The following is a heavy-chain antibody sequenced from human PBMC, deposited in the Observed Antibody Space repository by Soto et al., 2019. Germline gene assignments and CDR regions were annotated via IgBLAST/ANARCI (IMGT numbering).Heavy chain of an antibody. CDR3: ATDRGGYCSGGSCPEAWFDS. D-gene: IGHD2-15*01. CDR1: GYTFTTYP. J-gene: IGHJ5*01. CDR2: INVGNGGT. Sequence: QVQLVQSGAEEKKPGASVKVSCKASGYTFTTYPMNWLRQAPGQRPEWMGWINVGNGGTKYSQKFQGRVSITRDTSASTAYMQLSRLRSDDTAVYYCATDRGGYCSGGSCPEAWFDSWGQGTLVTVTS. V-gene: IGHV1-3*05.